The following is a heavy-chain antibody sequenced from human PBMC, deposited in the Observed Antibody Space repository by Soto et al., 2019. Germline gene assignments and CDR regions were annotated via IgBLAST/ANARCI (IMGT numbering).Heavy chain of an antibody. Sequence: PGGSLRLSCAASGFTFSRYAMSWVRQAPGKGLEWVSAISGSGGSTYYADSVKGRFTISRDNSKNTLYLQMNSLRAEDTAVYYCASGYCSSTSCYLGYYGMDVWGQGTTVTVSS. J-gene: IGHJ6*02. CDR1: GFTFSRYA. CDR2: ISGSGGST. V-gene: IGHV3-23*01. D-gene: IGHD2-2*01. CDR3: ASGYCSSTSCYLGYYGMDV.